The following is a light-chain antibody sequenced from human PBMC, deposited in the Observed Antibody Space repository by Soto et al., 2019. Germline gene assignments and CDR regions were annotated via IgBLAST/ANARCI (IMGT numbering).Light chain of an antibody. Sequence: EIVLTQSPGTLSLSPGERATLSCRASRFLSSSYVVWYQQKPGQAPRLLFYAASKRSTGIPDRLSGSGSATEYTLNNSGIDPEDSAVYFCQQQCTFGQGTKMEIK. CDR1: RFLSSSY. CDR2: AAS. J-gene: IGKJ2*02. V-gene: IGKV3-20*01. CDR3: QQQCT.